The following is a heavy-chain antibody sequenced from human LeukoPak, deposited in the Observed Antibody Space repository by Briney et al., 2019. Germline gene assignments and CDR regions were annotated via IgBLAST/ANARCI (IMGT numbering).Heavy chain of an antibody. CDR3: ARDQRADHYDNTGGIDY. V-gene: IGHV4-59*11. D-gene: IGHD3-22*01. Sequence: SETLSLACTVSGGSMSSHYWTWVRQPPGKGLEWIGYISDTGSTNYDPSLKRRVTISLDTSKRQFSLNLTSVTATDTAVYYCARDQRADHYDNTGGIDYWGRGTLVTVSS. CDR2: ISDTGST. CDR1: GGSMSSHY. J-gene: IGHJ4*02.